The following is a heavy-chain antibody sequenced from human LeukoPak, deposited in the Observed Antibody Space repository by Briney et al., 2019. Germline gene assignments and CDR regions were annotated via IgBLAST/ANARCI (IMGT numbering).Heavy chain of an antibody. CDR1: GYTFTSYY. CDR2: INPSGGST. D-gene: IGHD3-10*01. V-gene: IGHV1-46*01. Sequence: GASVKVSCKASGYTFTSYYMHWVRQAPGQGLEWMGIINPSGGSTSYAQKFQGRVTMTRDTSTSTVYMELSSLRSDDTAVYYCARGHSTMVRGVIIPFDYWGQGTLVTVSS. J-gene: IGHJ4*02. CDR3: ARGHSTMVRGVIIPFDY.